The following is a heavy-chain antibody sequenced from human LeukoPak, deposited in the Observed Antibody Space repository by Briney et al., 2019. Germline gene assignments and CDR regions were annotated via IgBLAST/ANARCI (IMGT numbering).Heavy chain of an antibody. CDR1: GGSISSSSYY. CDR3: ARGFPVTRRYSYGPIDY. V-gene: IGHV4-39*01. J-gene: IGHJ4*02. CDR2: IYYSGSS. Sequence: SETLSLTCTVSGGSISSSSYYWGWSRQPPGKGLEWIGSIYYSGSSYYNPSLKSRVTISVDTSKNQFSLKLSSVTAADTAVYYCARGFPVTRRYSYGPIDYWGQGTLVTVSS. D-gene: IGHD5-18*01.